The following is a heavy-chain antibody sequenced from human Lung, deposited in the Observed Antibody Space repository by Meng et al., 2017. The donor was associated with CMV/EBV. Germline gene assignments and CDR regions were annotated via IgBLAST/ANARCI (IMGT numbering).Heavy chain of an antibody. CDR1: GFTFSGYW. CDR2: IKQDGSDK. D-gene: IGHD2-8*01. J-gene: IGHJ6*02. V-gene: IGHV3-7*01. CDR3: ARGGPCSNGVCYDYVMDG. Sequence: GGSLRLXXAASGFTFSGYWMNWVRQTPGKGLEWVANIKQDGSDKYYADSVKGRFTISRDNAENSLYLQMNSLRAEDTAVYYCARGGPCSNGVCYDYVMDGWGQGXTVTVSS.